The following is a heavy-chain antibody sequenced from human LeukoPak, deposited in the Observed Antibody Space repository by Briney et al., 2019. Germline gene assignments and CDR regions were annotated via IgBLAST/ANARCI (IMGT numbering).Heavy chain of an antibody. CDR1: GYSISSGYY. CDR2: IYHSGYT. V-gene: IGHV4-38-2*01. Sequence: SETLSLTCAVSGYSISSGYYWGWVRQPPGKGLEWIGTIYHSGYTYYNPSLKSRVTISVDTSKNQFSLKLSSVTAADTAVYYCARKLYYGDYFDYWGQGTLVTVSP. J-gene: IGHJ4*02. D-gene: IGHD3-3*01. CDR3: ARKLYYGDYFDY.